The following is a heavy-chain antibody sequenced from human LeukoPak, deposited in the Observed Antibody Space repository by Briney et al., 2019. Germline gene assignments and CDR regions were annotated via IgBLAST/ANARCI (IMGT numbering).Heavy chain of an antibody. J-gene: IGHJ5*02. Sequence: GGSLRLSCAASGFTFSSYAMSWVRQAPGKGLEWVSAISGSGGSTYYADSVKGRFTISRDNSKNTLYLQMNSLRAADTAVYYCAIPPDYYDSTRFDPWGQGTLVTVSS. CDR2: ISGSGGST. CDR3: AIPPDYYDSTRFDP. V-gene: IGHV3-23*01. CDR1: GFTFSSYA. D-gene: IGHD3-22*01.